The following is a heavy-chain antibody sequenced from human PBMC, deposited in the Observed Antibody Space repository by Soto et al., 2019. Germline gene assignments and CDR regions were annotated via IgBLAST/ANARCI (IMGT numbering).Heavy chain of an antibody. V-gene: IGHV4-39*01. CDR3: ATQAYGDYAY. J-gene: IGHJ4*02. CDR2: IYYSGST. CDR1: DCSISSSSYY. D-gene: IGHD4-17*01. Sequence: SETLSLTFTVSDCSISSSSYYWGGIRQPPGKGLEWIGSIYYSGSTYYNPSIKSRDTISVDTSKKQFSLKLSSVTVADTAVYYCATQAYGDYAYWGQGTMVTVSS.